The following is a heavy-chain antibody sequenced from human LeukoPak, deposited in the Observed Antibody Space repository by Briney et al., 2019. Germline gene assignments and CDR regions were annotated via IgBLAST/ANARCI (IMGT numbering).Heavy chain of an antibody. CDR2: IVVGSGNK. Sequence: SVKVSCKASGFTFTSSAVQWVRQARGQRLEWIGWIVVGSGNKNYAQKFQERVTITRDMSTSTAYMELSSLRSEDTAVYYCTAGYLPAANYYYYYYMDVWGKGTTVTVSS. D-gene: IGHD2-2*01. J-gene: IGHJ6*03. V-gene: IGHV1-58*01. CDR3: TAGYLPAANYYYYYYMDV. CDR1: GFTFTSSA.